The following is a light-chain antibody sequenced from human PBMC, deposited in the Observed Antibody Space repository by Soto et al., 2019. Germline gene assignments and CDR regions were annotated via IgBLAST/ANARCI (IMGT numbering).Light chain of an antibody. Sequence: QSALTQPASVSGSPGQSITISCTGTSSDVGGYNYVSWYQQHPGKAPKLMIYDVSNRPSGVSDRFSGSKSGNTASLTISGSEVEAEDEYYYCCYTCRSSSVVFGGGTKLTVL. CDR2: DVS. CDR3: CCYTCRSSSVV. CDR1: SSDVGGYNY. V-gene: IGLV2-14*01. J-gene: IGLJ2*01.